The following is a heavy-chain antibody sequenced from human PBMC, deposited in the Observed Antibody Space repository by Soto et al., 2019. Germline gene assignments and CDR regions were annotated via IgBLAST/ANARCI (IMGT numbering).Heavy chain of an antibody. V-gene: IGHV1-2*02. CDR1: DYYFPGYN. CDR3: ATIHRSSTSRGSDFDP. D-gene: IGHD6-13*01. CDR2: INPNSGVT. J-gene: IGHJ5*02. Sequence: QVQLVQSGAEVKKPGASVKVPCKAYDYYFPGYNIHWVRQAPGQGLEWMGWINPNSGVTTYAQKFQGRVTLTRDTSISTAYLEVRRLRSDDTAVYYCATIHRSSTSRGSDFDPWGQGTQVTVSS.